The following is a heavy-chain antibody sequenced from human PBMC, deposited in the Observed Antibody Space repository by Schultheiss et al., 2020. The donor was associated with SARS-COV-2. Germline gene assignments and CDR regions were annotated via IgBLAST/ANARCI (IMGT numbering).Heavy chain of an antibody. CDR3: AHLYYYGSGSSTLDV. J-gene: IGHJ6*02. D-gene: IGHD3-10*01. CDR2: IYWNDDK. Sequence: SGPTLVKPTQTLTLTCTFSGFSLSTSGVGVGWIRQPPGKALEWLALIYWNDDKRYSPSLKSRLTITKDTSKNQVVLTMTNMDPVDTATYYCAHLYYYGSGSSTLDVWGQGTTVTVSS. CDR1: GFSLSTSGVG. V-gene: IGHV2-5*01.